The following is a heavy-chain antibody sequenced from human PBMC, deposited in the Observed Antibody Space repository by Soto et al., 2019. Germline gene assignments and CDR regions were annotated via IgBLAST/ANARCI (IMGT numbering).Heavy chain of an antibody. CDR2: ISYDGSNK. Sequence: GGSLRLSCAASGFTFSSYAMHWVRQAPGKGLEWVAVISYDGSNKYYADSVKGRFTISRDNSKNTLYLQMNSLRAEDTAVYYCARDFAGGGYSYGSDYYSGMDVGGQGTTVTVSS. J-gene: IGHJ6*02. CDR1: GFTFSSYA. V-gene: IGHV3-30-3*01. CDR3: ARDFAGGGYSYGSDYYSGMDV. D-gene: IGHD5-18*01.